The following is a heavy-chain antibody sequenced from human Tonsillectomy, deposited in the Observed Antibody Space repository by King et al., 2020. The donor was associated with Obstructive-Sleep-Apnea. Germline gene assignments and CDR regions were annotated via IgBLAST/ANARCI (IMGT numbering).Heavy chain of an antibody. J-gene: IGHJ4*02. CDR1: GFTFSSYS. V-gene: IGHV3-21*01. CDR3: ARDSLRRLGDYFDY. CDR2: ISSSSSYI. D-gene: IGHD3-10*01. Sequence: VQLVESGGGLVKPGGSLRLSCAASGFTFSSYSMNWVRQAPGKGLEWVSSISSSSSYIYYADSVKGRFTISRDNAKNSLYLQMNSLRAEDTAVYYCARDSLRRLGDYFDYWGQGTLVTVSS.